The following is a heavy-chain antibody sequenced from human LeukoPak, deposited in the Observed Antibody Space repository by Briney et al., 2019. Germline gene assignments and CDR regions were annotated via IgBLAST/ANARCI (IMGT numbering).Heavy chain of an antibody. J-gene: IGHJ4*02. D-gene: IGHD2-2*01. CDR2: ICSNGSST. CDR1: GFTFSSYA. CDR3: SGYCSSASCYQRDFFDY. Sequence: PGGSLRLSCSVSGFTFSSYAFHWVRQAPGKGLEYVSVICSNGSSTYYADSVKGRFTISRDNSKNTLYLQMSSPRAEDTALCYWSGYCSSASCYQRDFFDYFGPGALVTVS. V-gene: IGHV3-64D*06.